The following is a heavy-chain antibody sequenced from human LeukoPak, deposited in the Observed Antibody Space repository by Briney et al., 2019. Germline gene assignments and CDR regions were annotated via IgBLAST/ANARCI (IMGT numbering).Heavy chain of an antibody. D-gene: IGHD6-25*01. J-gene: IGHJ6*04. Sequence: GGSLRLACSASGLTFSVSAIHWVRQASGKGLEWVGRIKTKADNYATAYAASVKGRFTISRDDSTNTAYLQMNSLKTEDTAVYYCTHPAYYYNVDVWGKGTTVTVSS. CDR1: GLTFSVSA. CDR3: THPAYYYNVDV. V-gene: IGHV3-73*01. CDR2: IKTKADNYAT.